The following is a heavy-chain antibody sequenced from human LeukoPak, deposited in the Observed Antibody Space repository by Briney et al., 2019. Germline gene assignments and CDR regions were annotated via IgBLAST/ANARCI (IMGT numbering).Heavy chain of an antibody. V-gene: IGHV3-23*01. D-gene: IGHD2-8*02. CDR2: IARTT. CDR1: GFTFSSFS. J-gene: IGHJ6*02. CDR3: AKRGLYGTVPSYGMDV. Sequence: QPGGSLRLSCAASGFTFSSFSMSWVRQAPGKGLEYVSGIARTTYYAESVKGRFTISRDNSKNTLFLQMNSLRAEDTAVYYCAKRGLYGTVPSYGMDVWGQGTTVTVSS.